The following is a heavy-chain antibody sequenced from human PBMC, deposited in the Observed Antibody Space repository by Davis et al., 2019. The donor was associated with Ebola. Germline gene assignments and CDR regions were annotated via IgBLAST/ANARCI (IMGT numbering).Heavy chain of an antibody. Sequence: GESLKISCAASGFTFSSYSMNWVRQAPGKGLEWVSYISSSSSTIYYADSVKGRFTISRDNAKNSLYLQMNSLRAEDTAVYYCARDSRAHQHPPTRWETYDDFWSGYYRDNWFDPWGQGTLVTVSS. CDR2: ISSSSSTI. J-gene: IGHJ5*02. V-gene: IGHV3-48*01. CDR1: GFTFSSYS. D-gene: IGHD3-3*01. CDR3: ARDSRAHQHPPTRWETYDDFWSGYYRDNWFDP.